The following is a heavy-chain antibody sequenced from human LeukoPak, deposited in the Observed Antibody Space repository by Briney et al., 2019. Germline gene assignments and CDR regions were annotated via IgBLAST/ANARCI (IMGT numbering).Heavy chain of an antibody. D-gene: IGHD5-18*01. CDR1: GFTFSIYW. V-gene: IGHV3-74*01. CDR2: INSDGSST. Sequence: GGSLRPSCAASGFTFSIYWMHWVRQPPGKGLVWVSRINSDGSSTSYADSVKGRFTISRDNAKNTLYLQMNSLRVEDTALYYCARDAPGNTALDYWGQGSLVTVSS. CDR3: ARDAPGNTALDY. J-gene: IGHJ4*02.